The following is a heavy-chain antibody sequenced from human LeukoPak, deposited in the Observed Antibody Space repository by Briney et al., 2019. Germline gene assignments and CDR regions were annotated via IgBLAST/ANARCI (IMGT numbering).Heavy chain of an antibody. CDR3: ARHAAVVGYYFDY. Sequence: SETLSLTCSVPGGSISFYYWSWIRQSPGKGLEWIGYVYSSRSTNYNPSLKSRVTISVDTSKNQFSLKLTSVTAADTAVYYCARHAAVVGYYFDYWGQGTLVTVSS. V-gene: IGHV4-59*08. D-gene: IGHD6-19*01. J-gene: IGHJ4*02. CDR1: GGSISFYY. CDR2: VYSSRST.